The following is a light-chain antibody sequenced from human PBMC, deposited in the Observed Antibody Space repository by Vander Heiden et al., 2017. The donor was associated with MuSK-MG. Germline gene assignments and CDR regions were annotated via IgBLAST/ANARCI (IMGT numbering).Light chain of an antibody. CDR2: AAS. CDR1: QSISSY. J-gene: IGKJ1*01. V-gene: IGKV1-39*01. Sequence: DIQMTQSPSSLSASVGDRVTITCRASQSISSYLNWYQQKPGKAPKLLIYAASSLQRGVKSRFSGSGDGTDFTLTISSRQPEDFAANYCQQRHSNHPDSTFGQGTKVEIK. CDR3: QQRHSNHPDST.